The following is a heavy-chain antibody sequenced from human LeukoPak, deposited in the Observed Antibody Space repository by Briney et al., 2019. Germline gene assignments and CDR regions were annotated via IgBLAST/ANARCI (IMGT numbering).Heavy chain of an antibody. CDR1: GVFISTTSYY. CDR3: ARGGYYDKEAFDI. Sequence: SETLSLTCTVSGVFISTTSYYWGWIRQPPGKGLEWIGSIYYNGKTYFNPSLKSRVTISVDTSKNQFFLKLSSVTAADTAVYYCARGGYYDKEAFDIWGQGTMVTVSS. CDR2: IYYNGKT. D-gene: IGHD3-22*01. J-gene: IGHJ3*02. V-gene: IGHV4-39*07.